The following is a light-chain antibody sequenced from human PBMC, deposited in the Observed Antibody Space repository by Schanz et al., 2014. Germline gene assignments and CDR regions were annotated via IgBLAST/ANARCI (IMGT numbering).Light chain of an antibody. CDR2: GAS. Sequence: EIVMTQSPDTLSVSPGERATLSCRASQSVSSNLAWYQQKPGQAPRLLIYGASTRATGIPARFSGSGSGTEFTLTISRLEPEDFAVFYCQQFGKLPWTFGQGTKVESK. CDR1: QSVSSN. V-gene: IGKV3-15*01. CDR3: QQFGKLPWT. J-gene: IGKJ1*01.